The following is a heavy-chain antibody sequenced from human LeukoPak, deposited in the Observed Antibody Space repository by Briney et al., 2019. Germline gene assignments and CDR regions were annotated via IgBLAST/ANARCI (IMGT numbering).Heavy chain of an antibody. Sequence: GGSLRLSCAASGFTFSSYSMNWVRQAPGKGLEWVSSISSSSSYIHYADSVKGRFTISRDNAKNSLYLQMNSLRAEDTAVYYCAREGGRGYSGYDYYYYGMDVWGQGTTVTVSS. J-gene: IGHJ6*02. CDR1: GFTFSSYS. V-gene: IGHV3-21*01. CDR2: ISSSSSYI. CDR3: AREGGRGYSGYDYYYYGMDV. D-gene: IGHD5-12*01.